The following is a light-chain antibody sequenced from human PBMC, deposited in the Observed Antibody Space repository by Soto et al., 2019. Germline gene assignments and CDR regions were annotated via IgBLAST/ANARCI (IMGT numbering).Light chain of an antibody. Sequence: DIVLTQSPATLSLSPGERATLSCRASQSVFTSLAWFQQKPGQAPKLLISDTSNRASGIPARFSGSGSGTDFTLTISSLEPEDFAVYYCQQRNSWPLTFGGGTKVDIK. J-gene: IGKJ4*01. CDR1: QSVFTS. V-gene: IGKV3-11*01. CDR3: QQRNSWPLT. CDR2: DTS.